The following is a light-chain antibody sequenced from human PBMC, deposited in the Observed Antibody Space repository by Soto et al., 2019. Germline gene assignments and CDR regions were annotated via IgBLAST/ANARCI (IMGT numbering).Light chain of an antibody. CDR1: QSISGR. Sequence: DIQMTQSPSTLSASVGDRVTITCRASQSISGRLAWYQQKPGKAPKLLIYAASSLESRVPSRFSGSGSGTEFILTISSLQPDDFATYYCQQYNSERTFGQGTKVEIK. CDR2: AAS. CDR3: QQYNSERT. J-gene: IGKJ1*01. V-gene: IGKV1-5*01.